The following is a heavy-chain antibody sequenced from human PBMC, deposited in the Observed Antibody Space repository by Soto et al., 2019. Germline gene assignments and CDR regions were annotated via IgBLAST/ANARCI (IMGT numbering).Heavy chain of an antibody. CDR2: IIPIFGTA. CDR3: ARDWDSSSYYYYGMDV. D-gene: IGHD6-6*01. Sequence: SVKVSCKASGGTFSSYAISWVRQAPGQGLEWMGGIIPIFGTANYAQKFQGRVTITADESTSTAYMELSSLRSEDTAVYYCARDWDSSSYYYYGMDVWGQGTTVTVSS. J-gene: IGHJ6*02. CDR1: GGTFSSYA. V-gene: IGHV1-69*13.